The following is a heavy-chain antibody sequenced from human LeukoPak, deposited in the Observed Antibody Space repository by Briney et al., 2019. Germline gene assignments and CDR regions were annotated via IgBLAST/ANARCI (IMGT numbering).Heavy chain of an antibody. CDR3: ARAKDDTYYFDY. Sequence: SETLSLTCTVSGGSISSGGYYWSWIRQHPGKGLEWIGYIYYSGSTYYNPSLKSRVTISVDTSKNQFSLRLSSVTAADTAVYYCARAKDDTYYFDYWGQGTLVTVSS. CDR2: IYYSGST. J-gene: IGHJ4*02. V-gene: IGHV4-31*03. CDR1: GGSISSGGYY. D-gene: IGHD5-24*01.